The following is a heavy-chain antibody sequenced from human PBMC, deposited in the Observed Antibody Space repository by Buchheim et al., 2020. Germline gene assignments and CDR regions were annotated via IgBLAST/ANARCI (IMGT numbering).Heavy chain of an antibody. CDR2: IYYSGST. V-gene: IGHV4-59*01. CDR3: ASLDSSGYYYYFDY. CDR1: GGSISSYY. Sequence: QVQLQESGPGLVKPSETLSLTCTASGGSISSYYWSWIRQPPGKGLEWIGYIYYSGSTNYNPSLKSRVTISVDTSKNQFSLKLSSVTAADTAVYYCASLDSSGYYYYFDYWGQGTL. J-gene: IGHJ4*02. D-gene: IGHD3-22*01.